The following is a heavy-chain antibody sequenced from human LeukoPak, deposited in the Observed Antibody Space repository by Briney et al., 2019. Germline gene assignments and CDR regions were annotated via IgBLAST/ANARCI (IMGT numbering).Heavy chain of an antibody. D-gene: IGHD2-15*01. CDR1: GFTFSSYS. CDR3: ARGYCSCGSCYYYMDV. CDR2: ISSSSSYI. J-gene: IGHJ6*03. V-gene: IGHV3-21*01. Sequence: GGSLRLSCAASGFTFSSYSLNWVRQAPGKGLEWVSSISSSSSYIYYADSVKGRFTISRDNAKNSLYLQMNSLRAEDTAVYYCARGYCSCGSCYYYMDVWGKGTTVTVSS.